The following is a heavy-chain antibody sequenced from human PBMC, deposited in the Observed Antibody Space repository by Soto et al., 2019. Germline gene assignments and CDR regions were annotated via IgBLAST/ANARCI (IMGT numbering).Heavy chain of an antibody. Sequence: QVQLQESGPGLVKPSQTLSLTCTVSGGSISSGGYYWSWIRQHPGKGLEWIGYIYYSGSTYYNPSIKRRVTIAVDTSKNQFSLKLSSVTAADTAVYYCEREGGGIAAAGSYYYYYGMDVWGQGTTVTVSS. V-gene: IGHV4-31*03. CDR3: EREGGGIAAAGSYYYYYGMDV. D-gene: IGHD6-13*01. CDR1: GGSISSGGYY. CDR2: IYYSGST. J-gene: IGHJ6*02.